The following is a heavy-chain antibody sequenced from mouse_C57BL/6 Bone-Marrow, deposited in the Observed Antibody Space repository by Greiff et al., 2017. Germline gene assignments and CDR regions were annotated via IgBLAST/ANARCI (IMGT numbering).Heavy chain of an antibody. V-gene: IGHV1-83*01. Sequence: VQLKQSGPELVKPGASVKMSCKASGYTFTDYYMHWVKQKPGKGLEWIGEIYPGSGNTYYNEKFKGKATLTADTSSSTAYMQLSSLTSEDSAVYFCARGGYYYYAMDYWGQGTSVTVSS. CDR2: YPGSGNTY. CDR3: RGGYYYYAMDY. D-gene: IGHD1-1*01. J-gene: IGHJ4*01. CDR1: YTFTDYYM.